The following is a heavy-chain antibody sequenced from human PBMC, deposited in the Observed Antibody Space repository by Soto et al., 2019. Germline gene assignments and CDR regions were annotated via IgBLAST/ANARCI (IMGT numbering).Heavy chain of an antibody. CDR2: ISSSGSTI. CDR1: GFTFSSYE. V-gene: IGHV3-48*03. J-gene: IGHJ3*02. CDR3: ARYCTNGVCPASDAFDI. Sequence: EVQLVESGGGLVQPGGSLRLSCAASGFTFSSYEMNWVRQAPGKGLEWVSYISSSGSTIYYADSVKGRFTISRDNAKNSLYLQMNSQRAEDTAVYYCARYCTNGVCPASDAFDIWGQGTMVTVSS. D-gene: IGHD2-8*01.